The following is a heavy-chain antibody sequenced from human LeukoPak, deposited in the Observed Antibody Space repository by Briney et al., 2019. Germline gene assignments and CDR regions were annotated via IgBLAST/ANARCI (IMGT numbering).Heavy chain of an antibody. CDR3: TTPYYYDSSGYSH. J-gene: IGHJ4*02. Sequence: GGSLRLSCAASGFTFSNAWMSWVRQAPGKGLEWVGRIKSKTDGGTTDYAAPVKGRFTISRDDSKNTLYLQMNSLKTEDTAVYYCTTPYYYDSSGYSHWGQGTLVTVSS. D-gene: IGHD3-22*01. V-gene: IGHV3-15*01. CDR1: GFTFSNAW. CDR2: IKSKTDGGTT.